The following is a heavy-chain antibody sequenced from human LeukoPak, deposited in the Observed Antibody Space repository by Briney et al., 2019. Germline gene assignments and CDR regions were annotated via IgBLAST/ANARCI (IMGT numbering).Heavy chain of an antibody. CDR3: ARDVGRIVMEFDY. D-gene: IGHD2-8*01. CDR1: GGSISSGGYY. J-gene: IGHJ4*02. CDR2: IYHSGST. Sequence: SQTLSLTCTVSGGSISSGGYYWSWIRQPPGKGLEWIGYIYHSGSTYYNPSLKSRVTISVDRSKNQFSLKLSSVTAADTAVYYCARDVGRIVMEFDYWGQGTLVTVSS. V-gene: IGHV4-30-2*01.